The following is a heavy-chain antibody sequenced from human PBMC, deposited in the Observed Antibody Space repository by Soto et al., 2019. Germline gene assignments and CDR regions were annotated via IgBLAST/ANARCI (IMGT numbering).Heavy chain of an antibody. Sequence: GGSLRLSCAASGFTFSSYAMHWVRQAPGKGLEWVAVISYDGSNKYYADSVKGRFSISRDNSKNTLYLQMNSLRAEDTAVYYCARDPPGQYYFDYWGQGTLVTVSS. D-gene: IGHD4-4*01. V-gene: IGHV3-30-3*01. CDR2: ISYDGSNK. CDR3: ARDPPGQYYFDY. CDR1: GFTFSSYA. J-gene: IGHJ4*02.